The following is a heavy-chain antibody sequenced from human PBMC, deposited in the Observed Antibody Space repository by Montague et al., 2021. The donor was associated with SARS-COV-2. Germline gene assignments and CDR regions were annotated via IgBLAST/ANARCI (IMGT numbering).Heavy chain of an antibody. D-gene: IGHD2-2*01. CDR3: AKDQGDCSSSRCFRGWTYYYYGMDV. CDR1: GFTFSSYC. Sequence: SLSLSCSASGFTFSSYCIHWVRQAPGKGLEWVAVISSDGSNKHYADSVKGRFTISRDNSKNTLYLQMNSLRAEDTAVYYCAKDQGDCSSSRCFRGWTYYYYGMDVWGQGTTVTVSS. CDR2: ISSDGSNK. J-gene: IGHJ6*02. V-gene: IGHV3-30*18.